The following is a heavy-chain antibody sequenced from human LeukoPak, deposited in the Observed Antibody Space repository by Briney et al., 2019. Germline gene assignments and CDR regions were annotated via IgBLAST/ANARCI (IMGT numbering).Heavy chain of an antibody. CDR2: INHSGST. CDR3: ARRKVLRYFDWLRSPFDY. J-gene: IGHJ4*02. Sequence: PSETLSLTCAVYGGSLSGYYWNWIRQPPGKGLEWIGEINHSGSTNYNPSLKSRVTISVDTSKYQFSLRLTSVTAADTAVYFCARRKVLRYFDWLRSPFDYWGQGTLVTVSS. V-gene: IGHV4-34*01. CDR1: GGSLSGYY. D-gene: IGHD3-9*01.